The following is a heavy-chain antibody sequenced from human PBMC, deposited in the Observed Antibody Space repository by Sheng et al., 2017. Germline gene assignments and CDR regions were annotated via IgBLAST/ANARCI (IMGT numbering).Heavy chain of an antibody. J-gene: IGHJ4*02. D-gene: IGHD6-13*01. CDR2: IYHTGST. CDR1: GYSISSGYY. V-gene: IGHV4-38-2*02. CDR3: ARSWDSSSWTDY. Sequence: QVQLQESGPGLVKPSETLSLTCTVSGYSISSGYYWGWIRQPPGKGLEWIGTIYHTGSTFYNPSLKSRVTISVDTSKNQFSLKLSSVTATDTAVYYCARSWDSSSWTDYWGQGTLVTVSS.